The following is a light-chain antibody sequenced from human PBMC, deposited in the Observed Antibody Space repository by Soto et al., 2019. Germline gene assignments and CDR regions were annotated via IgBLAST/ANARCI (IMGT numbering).Light chain of an antibody. CDR3: QTWGTGVG. CDR2: LNSDGSH. J-gene: IGLJ3*02. V-gene: IGLV4-69*01. Sequence: QLVLPQSPSASASLGASVKLTCTLSSGHSSYAIAWHQQQPEKGPRYLMKLNSDGSHSKGDGIPDRFSGSSSGAERYLTISSRQSEDEADYYCQTWGTGVGFGGGTKLTVL. CDR1: SGHSSYA.